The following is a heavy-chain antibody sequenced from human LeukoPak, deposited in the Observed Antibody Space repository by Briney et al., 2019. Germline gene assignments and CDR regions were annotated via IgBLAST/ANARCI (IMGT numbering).Heavy chain of an antibody. D-gene: IGHD6-19*01. V-gene: IGHV3-30*18. CDR1: GFTFSAYG. Sequence: GGSLRLSCGVSGFTFSAYGVHWVRQAPGKGLEWVAGTSFDGTKEDYADSVKGRFTASRDMSKNTVYLEMSSLRPEDTALYYCAKDRNINGWHEPYDYWGQGTLITVSS. CDR2: TSFDGTKE. J-gene: IGHJ4*02. CDR3: AKDRNINGWHEPYDY.